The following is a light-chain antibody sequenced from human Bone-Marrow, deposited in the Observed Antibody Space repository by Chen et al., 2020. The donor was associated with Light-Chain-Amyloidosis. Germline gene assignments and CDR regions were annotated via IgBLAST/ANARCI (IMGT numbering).Light chain of an antibody. V-gene: IGLV2-14*01. CDR2: AVS. CDR1: SGDVGTYNY. J-gene: IGLJ1*01. CDR3: SSFTSSSSYV. Sequence: QSALTQPASVSGSPGQSITISCTGTSGDVGTYNYVSWYQQHPGKAPKVMIYAVSNRPSGVSNRFSGAKSGNTASLTISGLQAEDEADSYCSSFTSSSSYVFGPGTKVTVL.